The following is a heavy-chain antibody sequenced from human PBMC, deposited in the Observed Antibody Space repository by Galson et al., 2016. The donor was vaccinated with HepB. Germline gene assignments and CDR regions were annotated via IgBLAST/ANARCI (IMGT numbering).Heavy chain of an antibody. CDR1: GFIFSHYG. D-gene: IGHD1-26*01. Sequence: SLRLSCAASGFIFSHYGMHWVRQAPGEGLEWVAMIWFDGSSKHHSDSVRGRFTISRDNSKNTVYLQMNSLSADDTAVYYCARDMYTGSYIIDYWGQGTLVTVSS. J-gene: IGHJ4*02. CDR3: ARDMYTGSYIIDY. V-gene: IGHV3-33*01. CDR2: IWFDGSSK.